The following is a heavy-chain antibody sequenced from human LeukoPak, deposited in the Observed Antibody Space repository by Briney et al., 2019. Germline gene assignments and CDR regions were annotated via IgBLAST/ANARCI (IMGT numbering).Heavy chain of an antibody. J-gene: IGHJ4*02. Sequence: GASVKVSCKASGYTFTSYGISWVRQAPGQGLEWMGWISAYNGNTNYAQKLQGRATMTTDTSTSTAYMELRSLRSDDTAVYYCARGRDRDGYIPFDYWGQGTLVTVSS. CDR3: ARGRDRDGYIPFDY. D-gene: IGHD5-24*01. CDR1: GYTFTSYG. V-gene: IGHV1-18*01. CDR2: ISAYNGNT.